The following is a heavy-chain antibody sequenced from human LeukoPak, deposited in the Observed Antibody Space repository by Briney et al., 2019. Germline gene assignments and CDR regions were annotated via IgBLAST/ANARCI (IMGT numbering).Heavy chain of an antibody. CDR1: GLTFTDFW. J-gene: IGHJ4*02. D-gene: IGHD6-13*01. V-gene: IGHV3-7*01. CDR3: SGRDSSRSPRAY. Sequence: GGSLRLSCAASGLTFTDFWTNWVRLAPGRGLEWLANINPDGNEKYYVDSVKGRFAMSRENAKNEVYLEMNSLRAEDTGVYYCSGRDSSRSPRAYWGQGTLVSVSS. CDR2: INPDGNEK.